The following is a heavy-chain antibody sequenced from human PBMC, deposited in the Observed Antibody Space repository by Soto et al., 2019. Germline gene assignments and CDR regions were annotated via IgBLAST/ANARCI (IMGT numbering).Heavy chain of an antibody. CDR3: ARGRDGYNSDYFDY. V-gene: IGHV4-34*01. J-gene: IGHJ4*02. CDR2: INHSGST. D-gene: IGHD5-12*01. CDR1: GGSFSGYY. Sequence: SETLSLTCAVYGGSFSGYYWSWIRQPPGKGLEWIGEINHSGSTNYNPSLKSRVTISVDTSKNQFSLKLSSVTAADTAVYYCARGRDGYNSDYFDYWGQGTLVTISS.